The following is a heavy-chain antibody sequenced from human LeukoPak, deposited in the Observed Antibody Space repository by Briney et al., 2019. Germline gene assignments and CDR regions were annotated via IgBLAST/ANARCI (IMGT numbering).Heavy chain of an antibody. CDR2: ISSSSTI. V-gene: IGHV3-48*01. J-gene: IGHJ6*03. CDR1: GFTFSSYG. Sequence: GGSLRLSCAASGFTFSSYGMTWVRQAPGKGLEWVSYISSSSTIYYADSVKGRFTISRDNAKNSLYLQLNSLRAEDTAVYYCAKYWGAYGDYRGRYMDVWGKGTTVTVSS. D-gene: IGHD4-17*01. CDR3: AKYWGAYGDYRGRYMDV.